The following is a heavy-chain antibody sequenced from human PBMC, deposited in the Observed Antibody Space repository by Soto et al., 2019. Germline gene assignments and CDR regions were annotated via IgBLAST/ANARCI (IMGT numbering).Heavy chain of an antibody. CDR2: ISGSDFGGRGGNT. CDR1: GFTFSNQG. J-gene: IGHJ4*02. Sequence: EVQLLESGGDLVQGGGSLRLSFAASGFTFSNQGMTWVRQAPGKGLEWVSSISGSDFGGRGGNTYYADSVKGRFTISRDNSKKMLYFQLNSLRVDDTAEYFCARLPYFTGIPILIDHCGQGTLITVSP. D-gene: IGHD3-9*01. V-gene: IGHV3-23*01. CDR3: ARLPYFTGIPILIDH.